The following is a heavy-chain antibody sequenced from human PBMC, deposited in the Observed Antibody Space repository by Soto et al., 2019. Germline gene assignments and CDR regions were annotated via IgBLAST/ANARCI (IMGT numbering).Heavy chain of an antibody. CDR1: GFMFSSFG. CDR3: AKQHSDLVIGAFDV. D-gene: IGHD4-4*01. CDR2: ISYDGTYQ. J-gene: IGHJ3*01. V-gene: IGHV3-30*18. Sequence: PGGSLRLSCAASGFMFSSFGIHWVRQAPGKGLEWVAVISYDGTYQYYDDSVKGRFNISRDNSGNTVALQMNSMRPEDTAVYYCAKQHSDLVIGAFDVWGPGAVVTVSS.